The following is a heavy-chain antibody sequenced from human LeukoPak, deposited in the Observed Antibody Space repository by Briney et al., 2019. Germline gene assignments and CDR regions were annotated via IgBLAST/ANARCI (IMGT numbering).Heavy chain of an antibody. CDR2: IYYSGST. V-gene: IGHV4-39*07. CDR3: ARVSPGWSFDY. CDR1: GGSISSSSYY. J-gene: IGHJ4*02. Sequence: SETLSLTCTVSGGSISSSSYYWGWIRQPPGKGLEWIGSIYYSGSTYYNPSLKSRVTISVDTSKNQFSLKLSSVTAADTAVYYCARVSPGWSFDYWGQGTLVTVSS. D-gene: IGHD2-2*01.